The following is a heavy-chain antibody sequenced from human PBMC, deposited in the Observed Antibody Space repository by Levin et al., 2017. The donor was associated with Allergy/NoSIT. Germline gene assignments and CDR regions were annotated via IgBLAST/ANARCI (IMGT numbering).Heavy chain of an antibody. CDR1: NGSIGSYY. CDR2: IYYTGIT. D-gene: IGHD3-9*01. CDR3: ARQLYDFLTGFWGYYHFDY. Sequence: ASETLSLTCSVSNGSIGSYYWSWIRQPPGKGLEWIGYIYYTGITSYNPSLKSRVTMSVDTSKNQFSLRLSSVTAADPAVYFCARQLYDFLTGFWGYYHFDYWGQGSLVTVSS. J-gene: IGHJ4*02. V-gene: IGHV4-59*01.